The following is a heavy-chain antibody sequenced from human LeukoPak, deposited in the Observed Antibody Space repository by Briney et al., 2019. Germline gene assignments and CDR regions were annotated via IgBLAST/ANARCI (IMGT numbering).Heavy chain of an antibody. CDR3: ARDLGTYYYDSSGLDY. J-gene: IGHJ4*02. CDR1: GCTFTRYF. Sequence: VSVKVSCKASGCTFTRYFIQWVGQATGQGLEWMEWINPNSGGTNYAQKFQGRVTMTRDTSISTAYMELSRLRSDDTAVYYCARDLGTYYYDSSGLDYWGQGTLVTVSS. D-gene: IGHD3-22*01. CDR2: INPNSGGT. V-gene: IGHV1-2*02.